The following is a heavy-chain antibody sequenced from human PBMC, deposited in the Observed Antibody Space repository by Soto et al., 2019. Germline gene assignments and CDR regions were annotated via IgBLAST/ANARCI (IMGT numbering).Heavy chain of an antibody. Sequence: SETLSLTCIVSGGSISSYYRSWIRQPPGKGLEWIGYIYYSGSTNYNPSLKSRVTISVDTSKNQFSLKLSSVTAADTAVYYCARRRRGYSGYDYDFDYWGQGTLVTVSS. V-gene: IGHV4-59*08. J-gene: IGHJ4*02. D-gene: IGHD5-12*01. CDR1: GGSISSYY. CDR3: ARRRRGYSGYDYDFDY. CDR2: IYYSGST.